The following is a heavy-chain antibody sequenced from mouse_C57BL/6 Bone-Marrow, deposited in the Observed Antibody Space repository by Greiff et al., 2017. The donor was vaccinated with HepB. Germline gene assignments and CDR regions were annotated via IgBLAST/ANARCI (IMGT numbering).Heavy chain of an antibody. Sequence: VQLQQSGAELVKPGASVKISCKASGYAFSSYWMNWVKQRPGKGLEWIGQIYPGDGDTNYNGKFKGKATLTADKSSSTAYMQLSSLTSEDSAVYFCARGGYYYGSSLYFDYWGQGTTLTVSS. CDR2: IYPGDGDT. CDR1: GYAFSSYW. D-gene: IGHD1-1*01. CDR3: ARGGYYYGSSLYFDY. J-gene: IGHJ2*01. V-gene: IGHV1-80*01.